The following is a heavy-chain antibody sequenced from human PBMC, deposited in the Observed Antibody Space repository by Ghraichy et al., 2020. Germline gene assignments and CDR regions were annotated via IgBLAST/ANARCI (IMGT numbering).Heavy chain of an antibody. CDR3: AREFSSDLSFQWRVTPPPQFYFDY. CDR1: GFTFSSYW. CDR2: IKQDGSKK. J-gene: IGHJ4*02. D-gene: IGHD6-19*01. V-gene: IGHV3-7*01. Sequence: GGSLRLSCAASGFTFSSYWMSWVRQAPGKGLEWVAHIKQDGSKKYYVDSVKGRFTISRDNAMNSVYLQMNSLRAEDTAVYYCAREFSSDLSFQWRVTPPPQFYFDYWGQGTLVPVSS.